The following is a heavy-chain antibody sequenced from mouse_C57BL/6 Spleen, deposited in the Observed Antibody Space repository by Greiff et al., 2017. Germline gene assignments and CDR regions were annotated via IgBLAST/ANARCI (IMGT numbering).Heavy chain of an antibody. V-gene: IGHV1-55*01. J-gene: IGHJ2*01. CDR1: GYTFTSYW. CDR3: ARRGYDGDVGDY. CDR2: IYPGSGST. Sequence: QVQLQQPGAELVKPGASVKMSCKASGYTFTSYWITWVKQRPGQGLEWIGDIYPGSGSTNYNEKFKSKATLTVDTSSSTAYMQLSSLPSEDSAVYYCARRGYDGDVGDYWGQGTTLTVSS. D-gene: IGHD2-2*01.